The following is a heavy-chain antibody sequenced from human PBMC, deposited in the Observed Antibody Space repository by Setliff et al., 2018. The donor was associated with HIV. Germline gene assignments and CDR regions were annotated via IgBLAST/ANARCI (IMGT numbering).Heavy chain of an antibody. CDR1: GYTFTSYY. V-gene: IGHV1-46*01. Sequence: ASVKVSCKASGYTFTSYYVHWVRQAPGQGLEWMGILNPSGDSTAYAQKFQGRATMTRDTSTSTVYMELSRLRSDDTAVYYCARGGYHGFGSYGDYWGQGTLVTVSS. D-gene: IGHD3-10*01. J-gene: IGHJ4*02. CDR2: LNPSGDST. CDR3: ARGGYHGFGSYGDY.